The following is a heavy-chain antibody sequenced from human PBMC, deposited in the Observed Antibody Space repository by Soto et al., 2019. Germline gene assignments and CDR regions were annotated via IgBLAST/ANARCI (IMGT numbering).Heavy chain of an antibody. J-gene: IGHJ4*02. CDR3: ARASQMAAAYYFAY. V-gene: IGHV4-34*01. CDR2: INHSRST. Sequence: PSETLSLTCAVYGGSFSGYYWTWIRQPPGTGLERIGEINHSRSTNYNPSLKGRVTISVDTSKNQFSLKLSSVTAADTAVYYCARASQMAAAYYFAYWGQGTLVTVSS. CDR1: GGSFSGYY. D-gene: IGHD2-15*01.